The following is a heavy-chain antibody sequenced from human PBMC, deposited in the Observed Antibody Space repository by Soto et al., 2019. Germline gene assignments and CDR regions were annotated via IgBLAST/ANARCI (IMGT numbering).Heavy chain of an antibody. CDR3: ARAPAGYNWFDP. D-gene: IGHD3-10*01. V-gene: IGHV4-34*01. CDR2: INHSGST. J-gene: IGHJ5*02. Sequence: SETLSLTCAVYGGSFSGYYWSWIRQPPGKGLEWIGEINHSGSTNYNPSLKSRVTISVDTSKNQFSLKLSSVTAADTAVYYCARAPAGYNWFDPWGQATLVTVS. CDR1: GGSFSGYY.